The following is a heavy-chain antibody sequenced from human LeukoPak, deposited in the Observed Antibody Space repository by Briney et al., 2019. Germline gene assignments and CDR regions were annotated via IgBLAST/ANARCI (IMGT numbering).Heavy chain of an antibody. CDR2: IYTSGST. D-gene: IGHD1-26*01. CDR1: GGSISSYY. V-gene: IGHV4-4*07. J-gene: IGHJ4*02. Sequence: PSETLSLTCTVSGGSISSYYWSWIRQPAGKGLEWIGRIYTSGSTNYNPSLKSRVTMSVDTSKNQFSLKLSSVTAADTAVYYCARDRIVGATAGAVDYWGQGTLVTVSS. CDR3: ARDRIVGATAGAVDY.